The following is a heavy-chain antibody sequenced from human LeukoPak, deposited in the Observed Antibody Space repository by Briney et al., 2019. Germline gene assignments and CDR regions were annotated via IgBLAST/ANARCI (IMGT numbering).Heavy chain of an antibody. CDR2: ISDSGANT. Sequence: GGSLRLSCAASGFTFSTYAMSWVRQAPGKGLEWVSTISDSGANTYYADSVRGRFTISRDNSKNTLYLQKDSLRADDTAIYYCAKSMTLQWRGFFDLWGRGTHDTVSS. CDR1: GFTFSTYA. J-gene: IGHJ2*01. V-gene: IGHV3-23*01. D-gene: IGHD6-19*01. CDR3: AKSMTLQWRGFFDL.